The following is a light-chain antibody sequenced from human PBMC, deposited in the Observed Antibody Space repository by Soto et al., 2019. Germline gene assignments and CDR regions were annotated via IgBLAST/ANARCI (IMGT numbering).Light chain of an antibody. CDR3: QQYNDWPIT. V-gene: IGKV3-15*01. CDR1: QSVRSS. J-gene: IGKJ5*01. CDR2: GAS. Sequence: EIVMTQSPATLSVSPGERATLSCRASQSVRSSLAWYQQKPGQAPRLLIYGASTRATGIPARFSGSGSGTEFTLTIGSLQSEDSAFYYCQQYNDWPITFGQGTRLEIK.